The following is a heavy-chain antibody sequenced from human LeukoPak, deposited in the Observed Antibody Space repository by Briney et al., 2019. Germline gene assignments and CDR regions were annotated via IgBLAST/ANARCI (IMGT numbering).Heavy chain of an antibody. Sequence: PGGSLRLSCAASGFTFDDYTMHWVRQAPGKGLEWVSLISWDGGTTYYADSVKGRFTISRDNSKNSLYLQMNSLRTEDIALYYCAREQGVPASFDYWGQGTLVTVSS. CDR1: GFTFDDYT. CDR3: AREQGVPASFDY. CDR2: ISWDGGTT. J-gene: IGHJ4*02. V-gene: IGHV3-43*01. D-gene: IGHD3-10*01.